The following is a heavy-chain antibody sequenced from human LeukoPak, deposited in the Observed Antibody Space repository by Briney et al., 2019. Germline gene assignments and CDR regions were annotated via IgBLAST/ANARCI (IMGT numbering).Heavy chain of an antibody. CDR1: GFTFSSYS. CDR3: ARVRKEYSSSWYVIYYYYGMDV. D-gene: IGHD6-13*01. Sequence: GGSLRLSCAASGFTFSSYSMNWVRQAPGKGLEWVSSISSSSSYIYYADSVKGRFTISRDNAKNSLYLQMNSLRAEDTAVYYCARVRKEYSSSWYVIYYYYGMDVWGQGTTVTVSS. J-gene: IGHJ6*02. CDR2: ISSSSSYI. V-gene: IGHV3-21*01.